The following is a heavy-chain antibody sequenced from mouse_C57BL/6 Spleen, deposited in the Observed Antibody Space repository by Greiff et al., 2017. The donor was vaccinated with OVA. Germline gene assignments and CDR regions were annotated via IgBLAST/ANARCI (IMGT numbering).Heavy chain of an antibody. D-gene: IGHD1-1*01. CDR2: IWGGGST. V-gene: IGHV2-9*01. J-gene: IGHJ4*01. Sequence: VQGVESGPGLVAPSQSLSITCTVSGFSFTSYGVDWVRQPPGKGLEWLGVIWGGGSTNYNSALMSRLSISKDNSKSKVFLKMNSLQTDDTAMYYCAKHSYYGSSGYYAMDYWGQGTSVTVSS. CDR1: GFSFTSYG. CDR3: AKHSYYGSSGYYAMDY.